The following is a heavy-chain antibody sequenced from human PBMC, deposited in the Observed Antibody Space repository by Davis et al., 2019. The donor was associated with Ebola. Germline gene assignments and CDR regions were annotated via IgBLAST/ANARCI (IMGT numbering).Heavy chain of an antibody. D-gene: IGHD1-1*01. CDR1: GGSIISSSYY. V-gene: IGHV4-39*01. CDR3: ARRRTYRYYYYGMDV. J-gene: IGHJ6*02. CDR2: IYYSGST. Sequence: SETLSLTCTVSGGSIISSSYYWGWIRQPPGKGLEWIGSIYYSGSTYYNPSLKSRVTISVDTSKNQFSLKLSSVTAADTAVYYCARRRTYRYYYYGMDVWGQGTTVTVSS.